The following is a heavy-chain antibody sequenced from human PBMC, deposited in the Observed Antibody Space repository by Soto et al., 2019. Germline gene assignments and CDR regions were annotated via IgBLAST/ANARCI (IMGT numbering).Heavy chain of an antibody. J-gene: IGHJ6*02. CDR2: ISAYNGNT. V-gene: IGHV1-18*01. Sequence: GASVKVSSKASGYTFTSYGISWVRQAPGQGLEWMGWISAYNGNTNYAQKLQGRVTMTTDTSTSTAYMELRSLRSDDTAVYYCARDVGYCSSTSCFGIWNYPYYYYGMDVRGQGTTVTVSS. CDR3: ARDVGYCSSTSCFGIWNYPYYYYGMDV. CDR1: GYTFTSYG. D-gene: IGHD2-2*01.